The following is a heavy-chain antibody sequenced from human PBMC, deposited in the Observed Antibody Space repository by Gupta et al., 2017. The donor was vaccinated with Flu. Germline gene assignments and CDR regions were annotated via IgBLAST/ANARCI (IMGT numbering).Heavy chain of an antibody. CDR2: ISSSGVT. V-gene: IGHV3-48*03. CDR1: GFDFNSYE. Sequence: EVLLVDHGGVLLQPGRSLRLSCTASGFDFNSYEMSWVRQAPGRGLEWLAFISSSGVTYYTDPVRGRFTISRDNANNLLYLQMSSLRGDDTAVYYCARGHWDNWGQGTLVTVSS. J-gene: IGHJ4*02. CDR3: ARGHWDN.